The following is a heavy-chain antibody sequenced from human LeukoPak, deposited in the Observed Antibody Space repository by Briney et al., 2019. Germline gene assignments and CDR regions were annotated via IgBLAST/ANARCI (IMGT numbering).Heavy chain of an antibody. V-gene: IGHV3-7*01. CDR1: GFTVSSNS. CDR2: IKQDGSEK. Sequence: PGGSLRLSCTVSGFTVSSNSMSWVRQAPGKGLEWVANIKQDGSEKYYVDSVKGRFTIFRDNAKNSLYLQMNSLRAEDTAVYYCARADSGSYERVYWGQGTLVTVSS. D-gene: IGHD1-26*01. CDR3: ARADSGSYERVY. J-gene: IGHJ4*02.